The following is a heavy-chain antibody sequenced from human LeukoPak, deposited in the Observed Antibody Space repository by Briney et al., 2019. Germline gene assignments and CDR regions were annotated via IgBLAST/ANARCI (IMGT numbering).Heavy chain of an antibody. CDR1: GGTFSIYA. J-gene: IGHJ4*02. V-gene: IGHV1-69*13. CDR3: AIGNLRYSSGWYGPDY. D-gene: IGHD6-19*01. Sequence: GASVNVSCKASGGTFSIYAISWVRQAPGQGLEWMGGIIPIFGTANYAQKFQGRVTITADESTSTAYMELSSLRSEDTAVYYCAIGNLRYSSGWYGPDYWGQGTLVTVSS. CDR2: IIPIFGTA.